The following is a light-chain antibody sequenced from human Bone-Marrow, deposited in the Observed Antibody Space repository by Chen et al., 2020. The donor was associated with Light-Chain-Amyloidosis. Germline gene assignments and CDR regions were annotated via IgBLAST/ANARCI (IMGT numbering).Light chain of an antibody. CDR2: DDS. Sequence: SYVLTQPSSVSVAPGQTATIACGGNNIGSTSVHWYQQMPGQAPLLVVYDDSERPSGIPERLTGSNSGNTATLTISRVEAGDEADYYCQVWDRSSDRPVFGGGTKLTVL. V-gene: IGLV3-21*02. J-gene: IGLJ3*02. CDR3: QVWDRSSDRPV. CDR1: NIGSTS.